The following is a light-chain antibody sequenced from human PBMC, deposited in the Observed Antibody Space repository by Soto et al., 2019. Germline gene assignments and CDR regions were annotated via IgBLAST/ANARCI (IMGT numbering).Light chain of an antibody. Sequence: EIVLTQSPATLSLSPGERATLSCRASQSASNYLAWYQQKPGQAPRLLIYDASNRAPGIPARFSGSGSGTDFTLTISSLEPEDFGVYYCQQRGNWPPFTFGPGTKVDIK. CDR2: DAS. CDR3: QQRGNWPPFT. V-gene: IGKV3-11*01. CDR1: QSASNY. J-gene: IGKJ3*01.